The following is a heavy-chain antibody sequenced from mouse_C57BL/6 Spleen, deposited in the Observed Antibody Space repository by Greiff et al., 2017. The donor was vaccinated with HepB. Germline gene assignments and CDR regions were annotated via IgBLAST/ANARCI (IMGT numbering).Heavy chain of an antibody. D-gene: IGHD2-3*01. CDR2: IYPGDGDT. V-gene: IGHV1-82*01. CDR3: ASYDGYYWYFDV. Sequence: VKLMESGPELVKPGASVKISCKASGYAFSSSWMNWVKQRPGKGLEWIGRIYPGDGDTNYNGKFKGKATLTADKSSSTAYMQLSSLTSEDSAVYFCASYDGYYWYFDVWGTGTTVTVSS. J-gene: IGHJ1*03. CDR1: GYAFSSSW.